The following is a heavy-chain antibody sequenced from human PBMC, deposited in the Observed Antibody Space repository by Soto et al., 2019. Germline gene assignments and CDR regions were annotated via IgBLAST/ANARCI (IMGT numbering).Heavy chain of an antibody. Sequence: SETLSLTCTVPGGSISSYYWRWIRQSPGKGLEWIGYIFYSGSTKYNPSLKSRVTISVDTSKTHFSLNLGSVTAADTAVYYCARDKGRYDSGMDVWGQGTTVTVSS. CDR3: ARDKGRYDSGMDV. D-gene: IGHD3-9*01. CDR1: GGSISSYY. CDR2: IFYSGST. V-gene: IGHV4-59*01. J-gene: IGHJ6*02.